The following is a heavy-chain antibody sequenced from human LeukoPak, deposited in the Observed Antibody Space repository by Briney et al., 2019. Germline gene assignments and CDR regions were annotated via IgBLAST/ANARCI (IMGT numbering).Heavy chain of an antibody. V-gene: IGHV4-59*04. J-gene: IGHJ4*02. CDR2: IYHSGST. CDR3: TTRPLGSCSGNSCQGLDY. CDR1: GGSISSYY. Sequence: PSETLSLTCTVSGGSISSYYWSWIRQPPGKGLEWIGSIYHSGSTYYNPSLKGRVTISVDTSKNQFSLKLTSVTAADTAVYYCTTRPLGSCSGNSCQGLDYWGQGTLVTVSS. D-gene: IGHD2-2*01.